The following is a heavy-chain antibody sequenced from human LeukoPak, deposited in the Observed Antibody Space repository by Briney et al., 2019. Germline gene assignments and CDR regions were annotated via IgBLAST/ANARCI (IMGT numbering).Heavy chain of an antibody. CDR2: FNPYSGDA. CDR1: GYTFTVHY. V-gene: IGHV1-2*02. J-gene: IGHJ4*02. D-gene: IGHD1-1*01. CDR3: ARDKGSGMLPFDY. Sequence: GASVKVSCKASGYTFTVHYLHWVRQAPGRGPEWMGWFNPYSGDADYAERFQGRVTMSGVTSISTAYMEMKGLTIDDTAVYYCARDKGSGMLPFDYWGQGTRVTVSS.